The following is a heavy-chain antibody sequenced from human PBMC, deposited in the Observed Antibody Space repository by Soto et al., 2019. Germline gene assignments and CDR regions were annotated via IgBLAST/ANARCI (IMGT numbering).Heavy chain of an antibody. V-gene: IGHV1-69*06. CDR1: GGTFSSYA. J-gene: IGHJ5*02. CDR3: AREGTVWSGYPQLLNWFDP. CDR2: IIPIFGTA. D-gene: IGHD3-3*01. Sequence: QVQLVQSGAEVKKPGSSVKVSCKASGGTFSSYAISWVRQAPGQGLEWMGGIIPIFGTANYAQKFQGRVPITADKSTSTAYMELSSLRSEDTAVYYCAREGTVWSGYPQLLNWFDPWGQGTLVTVSS.